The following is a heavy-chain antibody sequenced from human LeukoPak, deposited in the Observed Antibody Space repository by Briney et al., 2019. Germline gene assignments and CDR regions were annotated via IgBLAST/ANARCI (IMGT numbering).Heavy chain of an antibody. Sequence: GRSLRLSCAASGFTFSSYAMSWVRQAPGTGLEWVSTISGSGGRTCYADSVKGRFTISRDNSKNTLNLQMNSLRADDTAVYYCAKEVHGSGTLYLDYWGQGALVTVPT. CDR1: GFTFSSYA. V-gene: IGHV3-23*01. J-gene: IGHJ4*02. D-gene: IGHD3-10*01. CDR3: AKEVHGSGTLYLDY. CDR2: ISGSGGRT.